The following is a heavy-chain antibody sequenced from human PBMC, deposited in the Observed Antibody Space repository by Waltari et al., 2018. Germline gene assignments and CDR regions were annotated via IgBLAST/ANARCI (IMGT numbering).Heavy chain of an antibody. CDR3: ARDFWAAAAANNWFDP. CDR1: GGTFSSYA. D-gene: IGHD6-13*01. Sequence: QVQLVQSGAEVKKPGSSVKVSCKASGGTFSSYAISWVRQAPGQGLEGMGGISPIFGTANYAQKFQGRVTITADESTSTAYMELSSLRSEDTAVYYCARDFWAAAAANNWFDPWGQGTLVTVSS. CDR2: ISPIFGTA. J-gene: IGHJ5*02. V-gene: IGHV1-69*12.